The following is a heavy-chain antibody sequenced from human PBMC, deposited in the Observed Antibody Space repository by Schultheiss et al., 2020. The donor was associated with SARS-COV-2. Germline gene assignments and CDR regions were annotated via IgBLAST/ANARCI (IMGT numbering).Heavy chain of an antibody. J-gene: IGHJ3*02. D-gene: IGHD3-10*01. CDR2: ISAYNGNT. Sequence: ASVKVSCKASGYTFTSYGISWVRQAPGQGLEWMGWISAYNGNTDYAQKLQGRVTITRDTSASTAYMELSSLRSEDTAVYYCARSGARDAFDIWGQGTMVTVSS. CDR1: GYTFTSYG. CDR3: ARSGARDAFDI. V-gene: IGHV1-18*01.